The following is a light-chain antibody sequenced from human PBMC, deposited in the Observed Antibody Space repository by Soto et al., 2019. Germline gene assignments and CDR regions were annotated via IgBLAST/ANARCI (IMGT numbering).Light chain of an antibody. CDR2: GAS. Sequence: EILMTQSPSSLSSSLVERVTLTCLASQSVSSYLAWYQQKPGQAPRGLIYGASTLATGIPARFSGSGSGTEFGLTINGLQSEDFGVYFCHEYNTWPWTFGQGNKVDIK. J-gene: IGKJ1*01. CDR3: HEYNTWPWT. CDR1: QSVSSY. V-gene: IGKV3-15*01.